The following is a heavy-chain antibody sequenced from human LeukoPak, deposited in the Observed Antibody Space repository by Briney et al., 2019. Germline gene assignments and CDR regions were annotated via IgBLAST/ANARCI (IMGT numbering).Heavy chain of an antibody. J-gene: IGHJ5*02. CDR2: INHSGTT. CDR3: ARGYSSSWYFNWFDP. CDR1: SGSFSGYY. V-gene: IGHV4-34*01. D-gene: IGHD6-13*01. Sequence: PSETLSLTCAVYSGSFSGYYWSWIRQPPGKGLEWIGEINHSGTTYYNPSLKSRVTISVDTSKNQFSLKLTSVTAADTAVYYCARGYSSSWYFNWFDPWGQGTLVTVSS.